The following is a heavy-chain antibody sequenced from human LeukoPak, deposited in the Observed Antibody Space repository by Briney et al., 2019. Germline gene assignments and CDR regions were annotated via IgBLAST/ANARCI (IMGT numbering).Heavy chain of an antibody. V-gene: IGHV4-34*01. CDR2: INHSGSA. CDR1: GGSFSGYY. J-gene: IGHJ4*02. D-gene: IGHD7-27*01. Sequence: PSETLSLTCAVYGGSFSGYYWSWIRQPPGKGLEWIGEINHSGSANYNPSLKSRVTISGDTSKNQFSLKLSSVTAADTAVYYCARGGNWGVQDYWGQGTLVTVSS. CDR3: ARGGNWGVQDY.